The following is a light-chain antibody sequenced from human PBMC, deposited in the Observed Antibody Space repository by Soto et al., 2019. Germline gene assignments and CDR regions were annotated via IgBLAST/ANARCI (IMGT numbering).Light chain of an antibody. J-gene: IGKJ4*01. Sequence: EIVLTQSPVTMSLSPGEIAILSCRASQSVSSSYLARYQQQPGQAPRLLIYGASSRATCIPDRFSGSGSGTIFTLTISRLEPEDFAVYYCQQYCSSLTFGGVTKVEIK. V-gene: IGKV3-20*01. CDR2: GAS. CDR1: QSVSSSY. CDR3: QQYCSSLT.